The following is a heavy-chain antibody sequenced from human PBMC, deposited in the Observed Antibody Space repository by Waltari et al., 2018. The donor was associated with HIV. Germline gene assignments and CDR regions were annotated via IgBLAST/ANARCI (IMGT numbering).Heavy chain of an antibody. D-gene: IGHD2-15*01. CDR2: IYYSGST. Sequence: QVQLQESGPGLVKPSQTLSLTCTVSGGSISSGDYYWSWIRQPPGKGLEWIWYIYYSGSTYYNPSLKRRLTISVDTSKKQFSLKLSSVTAADTAVYYCAREVCSGGSCYPDYWGQGTLVTVSS. J-gene: IGHJ4*02. CDR3: AREVCSGGSCYPDY. CDR1: GGSISSGDYY. V-gene: IGHV4-30-4*01.